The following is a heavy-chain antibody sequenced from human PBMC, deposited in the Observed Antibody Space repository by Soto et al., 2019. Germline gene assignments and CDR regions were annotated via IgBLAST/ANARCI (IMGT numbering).Heavy chain of an antibody. V-gene: IGHV3-15*01. Sequence: GGSLRLSCAASGFTFSNAWMSWVRQAPGKGLEWVGRIKSKTDGGTTDYAAPVKGRFTISRDDSKNTLYLQMNSLKTEDTAVYYCTSSIHIAAVCYYGMDVWGQGTTVTVSS. D-gene: IGHD6-6*01. CDR2: IKSKTDGGTT. J-gene: IGHJ6*02. CDR3: TSSIHIAAVCYYGMDV. CDR1: GFTFSNAW.